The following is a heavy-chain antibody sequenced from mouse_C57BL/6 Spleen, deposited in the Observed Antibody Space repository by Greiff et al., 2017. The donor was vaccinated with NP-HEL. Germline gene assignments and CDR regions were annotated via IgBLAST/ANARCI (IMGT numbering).Heavy chain of an antibody. J-gene: IGHJ3*01. D-gene: IGHD2-3*01. CDR3: ASNDGYLFGY. V-gene: IGHV1-59*01. CDR2: IDPSDSYT. CDR1: GYTFTSYW. Sequence: QVQLQQPGAELVRPGTSVKLSCKASGYTFTSYWMHWVKQRPGQGLEWIGVIDPSDSYTNYNQKFKGKATLTVDTSSSTAYMQLSSLTSEDSAVYYWASNDGYLFGYWGQGTLVTVSA.